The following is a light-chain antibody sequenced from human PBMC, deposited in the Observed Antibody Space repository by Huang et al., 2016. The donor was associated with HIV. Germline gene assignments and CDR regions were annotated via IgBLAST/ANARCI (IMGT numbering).Light chain of an antibody. V-gene: IGKV3-20*01. CDR2: GAS. Sequence: EIILTQSPATLSLSPGGRATLSCRSSQSVSGSNLAWYQQKLGQAPRLLIYGASTRATGIPDRFSASGSGTDFTLTISRLEPEEFAVYYCQHYGTLFTFGQGTEVEIK. CDR3: QHYGTLFT. J-gene: IGKJ2*01. CDR1: QSVSGSN.